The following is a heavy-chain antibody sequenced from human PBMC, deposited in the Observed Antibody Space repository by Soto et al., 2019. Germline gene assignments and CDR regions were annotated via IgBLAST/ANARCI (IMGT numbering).Heavy chain of an antibody. D-gene: IGHD3-16*01. Sequence: SLRLSCAASGFTFSNYWMSWVRQAPGKGLEWVANIKQDGSDRNYVDSVKGRFTISRDNAKNSLYLQLNSLRAEDTAVYYCAREGPNKLGFDYWGRETLFTVSS. CDR3: AREGPNKLGFDY. CDR1: GFTFSNYW. J-gene: IGHJ4*02. V-gene: IGHV3-7*01. CDR2: IKQDGSDR.